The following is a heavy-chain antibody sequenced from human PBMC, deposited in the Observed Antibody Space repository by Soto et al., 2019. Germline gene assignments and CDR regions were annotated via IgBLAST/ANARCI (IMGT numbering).Heavy chain of an antibody. CDR1: GGPFINSA. J-gene: IGHJ6*02. Sequence: SVKVSCKCSGGPFINSALTWLRQAHGQGLEWMGGIIPVLVTPNHAESFQGMVTITPEESKRTGNLELSSMTCEDTAVYYCGTGQGEASGGPQSYSYGMEVWGQ. V-gene: IGHV1-69*13. CDR3: GTGQGEASGGPQSYSYGMEV. D-gene: IGHD3-16*01. CDR2: IIPVLVTP.